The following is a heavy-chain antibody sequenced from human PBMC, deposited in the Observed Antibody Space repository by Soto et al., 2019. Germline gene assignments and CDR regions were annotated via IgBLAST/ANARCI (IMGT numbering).Heavy chain of an antibody. D-gene: IGHD2-15*01. V-gene: IGHV4-34*01. CDR2: INHSGST. CDR3: ARCDIVVVVAATKVEKYFDY. J-gene: IGHJ4*02. CDR1: GGSFSGYY. Sequence: SETLSLTCAVYGGSFSGYYWSWIRQPPGKGLEWIGEINHSGSTNYNPSLKSRVTMSVDTSKNQFSLKLNSVTAADTAVYYCARCDIVVVVAATKVEKYFDYWGQGTLVTVSS.